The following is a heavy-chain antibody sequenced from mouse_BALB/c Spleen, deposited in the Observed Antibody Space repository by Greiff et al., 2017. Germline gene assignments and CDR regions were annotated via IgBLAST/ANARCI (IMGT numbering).Heavy chain of an antibody. CDR2: IDPANGNT. Sequence: VQLKESGAELVKPGASVKLSCTASGFNIKDTYMHWVKQRPEQGLEWIGRIDPANGNTKYDPKFQGKATITADTSSNTAYLQLSSLTSEDTAVYYCARMLWLRQNAMDYWGQGTSVTVSS. CDR3: ARMLWLRQNAMDY. V-gene: IGHV14-3*02. CDR1: GFNIKDTY. J-gene: IGHJ4*01. D-gene: IGHD2-2*01.